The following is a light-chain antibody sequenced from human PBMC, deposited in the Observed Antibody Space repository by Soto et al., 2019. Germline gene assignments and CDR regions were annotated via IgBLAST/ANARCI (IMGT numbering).Light chain of an antibody. V-gene: IGLV2-14*01. CDR1: SSDIGSYNF. J-gene: IGLJ2*01. CDR3: SSYTSSNTVR. CDR2: EVS. Sequence: QSALTQPASVSGSPGQSITISCTGTSSDIGSYNFVSWYQQHPGKAPKLMIYEVSNRPSGVSNRFSGSKSGNTASLSISGLQAEDEADYYCSSYTSSNTVRFGGGTQLTVL.